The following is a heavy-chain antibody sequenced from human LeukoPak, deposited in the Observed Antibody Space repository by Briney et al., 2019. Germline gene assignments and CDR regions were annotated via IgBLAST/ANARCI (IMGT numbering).Heavy chain of an antibody. Sequence: ASVKVSCKASGYNFNAYYMHWVRQAPGQGLEWMGWINPNSGGTNYVQKFQGRVTLTRDTSINTVYMEVNRLTSDDTVVYYCARGEWLVLGDHWGQGTPVTVSS. V-gene: IGHV1-2*02. CDR2: INPNSGGT. D-gene: IGHD3-3*01. J-gene: IGHJ4*02. CDR1: GYNFNAYY. CDR3: ARGEWLVLGDH.